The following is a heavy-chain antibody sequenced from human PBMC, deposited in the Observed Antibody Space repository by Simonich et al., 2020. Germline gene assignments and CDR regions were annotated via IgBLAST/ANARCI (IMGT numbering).Heavy chain of an antibody. CDR1: GFTFSSYS. CDR2: ISSRSSYI. J-gene: IGHJ4*02. D-gene: IGHD6-13*01. Sequence: EVQLVESGGGLVKPGGSLRLSCAASGFTFSSYSMNWVRQAPGKGLAWVSSISSRSSYIYYADSVKCRFTISRDNAKNSLYLQMNSLRAEDTAVYYCARDAAGDYWGQGTLVTVSS. CDR3: ARDAAGDY. V-gene: IGHV3-21*01.